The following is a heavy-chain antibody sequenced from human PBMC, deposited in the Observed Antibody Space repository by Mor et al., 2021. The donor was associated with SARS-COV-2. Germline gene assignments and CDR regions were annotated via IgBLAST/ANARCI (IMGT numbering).Heavy chain of an antibody. D-gene: IGHD2-21*01. V-gene: IGHV1-2*02. CDR1: GYFFTTYP. Sequence: MPSGYFFTTYPLHWVRQAPGQGLEWMAWINTNSGVTKDAQKFQGRVTMTSDTSSSTVYLELNSLRPDDTAVYYCARGDEGVFDYWGQGTLV. CDR3: ARGDEGVFDY. J-gene: IGHJ4*02. CDR2: INTNSGVT.